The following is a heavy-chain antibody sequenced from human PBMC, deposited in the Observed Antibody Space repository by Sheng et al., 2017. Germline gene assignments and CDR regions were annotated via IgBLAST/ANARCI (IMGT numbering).Heavy chain of an antibody. D-gene: IGHD7-27*01. CDR1: GFSFTSYS. Sequence: EVQLVESGGGLSQPGGSLRLSCVASGFSFTSYSFNWVRQAPGKGLVWVSHINHEGTKTTYADSVRGRFTTARDDARNTVYLQMNSLRGEDTALYYCVRDFAWAFDNWGQGALVTVSS. V-gene: IGHV3-74*01. CDR3: VRDFAWAFDN. J-gene: IGHJ4*02. CDR2: INHEGTKT.